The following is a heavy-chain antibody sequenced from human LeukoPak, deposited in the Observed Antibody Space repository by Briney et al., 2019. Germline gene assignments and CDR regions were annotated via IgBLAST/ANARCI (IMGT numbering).Heavy chain of an antibody. V-gene: IGHV4-59*01. CDR2: SYYSGSS. CDR3: ARFLRVGLGYYYNYMDI. Sequence: SETLSLTCTVSGGSISSDYWCWGRQPPGKGLGWVGYSYYSGSSNYNPSLTSRVTISVDTSKNQFSLTLSSVTAADTAVYYCARFLRVGLGYYYNYMDIRGKGTTVTISS. D-gene: IGHD1-26*01. J-gene: IGHJ6*03. CDR1: GGSISSDY.